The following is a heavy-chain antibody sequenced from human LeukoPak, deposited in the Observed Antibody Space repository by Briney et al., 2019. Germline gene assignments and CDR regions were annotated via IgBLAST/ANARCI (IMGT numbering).Heavy chain of an antibody. CDR2: IRYDGSNK. D-gene: IGHD5-18*01. Sequence: GGSLRLSCAASGFTFSSYGMHWVRQAPGKGLEWAAFIRYDGSNKYYADSVKGRFTISRDNSKNTLYLQMNSLRAEDTAVYYCARNSYDGSTFDYWGQGTLVTVSS. J-gene: IGHJ4*02. V-gene: IGHV3-30*02. CDR1: GFTFSSYG. CDR3: ARNSYDGSTFDY.